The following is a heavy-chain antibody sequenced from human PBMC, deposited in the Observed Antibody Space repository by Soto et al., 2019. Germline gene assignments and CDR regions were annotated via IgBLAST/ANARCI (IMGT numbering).Heavy chain of an antibody. CDR3: ARNKDRLQLGGNYYYILDV. D-gene: IGHD1-1*01. CDR1: GGTFSTSA. CDR2: IMPVFPTP. J-gene: IGHJ6*02. Sequence: QVQLVQSGAEVKKPGSSVKVSCKASGGTFSTSAISWVRQAPGQGLEWVGGIMPVFPTPDYAQNFQGRVTITADESTITAYLGLTSLRADDTAVYYCARNKDRLQLGGNYYYILDVWGQGPRSPSP. V-gene: IGHV1-69*12.